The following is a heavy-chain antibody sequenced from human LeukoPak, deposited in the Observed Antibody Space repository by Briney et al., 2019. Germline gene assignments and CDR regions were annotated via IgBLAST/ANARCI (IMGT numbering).Heavy chain of an antibody. CDR3: ARALYYDILTNYQTHTYYFDY. Sequence: PGGSLRLSCAASGFTFSSYSMNWVRQAPGKGLEWVSSISSSSSYIYYADSVKGRFTVSRDNAKNSLYLQMNSLRAEDTAVYYCARALYYDILTNYQTHTYYFDYWGQGTLLTVSS. CDR1: GFTFSSYS. J-gene: IGHJ4*02. D-gene: IGHD3-9*01. V-gene: IGHV3-21*01. CDR2: ISSSSSYI.